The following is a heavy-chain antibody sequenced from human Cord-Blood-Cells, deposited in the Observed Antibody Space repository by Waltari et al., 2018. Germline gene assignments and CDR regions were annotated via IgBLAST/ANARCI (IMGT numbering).Heavy chain of an antibody. CDR1: GFTFSSYS. V-gene: IGHV3-21*01. J-gene: IGHJ2*01. Sequence: EVQLVESGGGLVKPGGSLRLSCAASGFTFSSYSMNWVRQAPGKGLEWVSSISSSSSYIYYADSGKGRFTISRDNAKNSLYLQMNSLRAEDTAVYYCARDRGSEYSSSSWYFDLWGRGTLVTVSS. CDR3: ARDRGSEYSSSSWYFDL. CDR2: ISSSSSYI. D-gene: IGHD6-6*01.